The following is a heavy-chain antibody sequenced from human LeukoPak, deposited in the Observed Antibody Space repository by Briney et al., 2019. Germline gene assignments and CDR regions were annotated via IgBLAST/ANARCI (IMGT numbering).Heavy chain of an antibody. J-gene: IGHJ4*02. D-gene: IGHD4-23*01. CDR2: VSFDGNTK. Sequence: GGSLRLSCATSGFTFSSYAMHWVRQAPGKGLEWVAVVSFDGNTKDYADSVKGRFTISRDSSKNTLYLQMNSLRAEDTAVYYCAFSKDGGNSASDYWGQGTLVTVSS. CDR3: AFSKDGGNSASDY. V-gene: IGHV3-30-3*01. CDR1: GFTFSSYA.